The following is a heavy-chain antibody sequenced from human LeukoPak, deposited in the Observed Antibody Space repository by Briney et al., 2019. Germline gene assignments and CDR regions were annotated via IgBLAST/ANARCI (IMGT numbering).Heavy chain of an antibody. V-gene: IGHV3-23*01. D-gene: IGHD1-20*01. Sequence: SGGSLRLSCAASGFTFSSYSMNWVRQAPGKGLEWVSGISGSGGTTYYADSVKGRFTISRDNSKNTLYLQMNSLRAEDTAVYYCAKKMSITAASQVDYWGQGTLVTVSS. J-gene: IGHJ4*02. CDR2: ISGSGGTT. CDR3: AKKMSITAASQVDY. CDR1: GFTFSSYS.